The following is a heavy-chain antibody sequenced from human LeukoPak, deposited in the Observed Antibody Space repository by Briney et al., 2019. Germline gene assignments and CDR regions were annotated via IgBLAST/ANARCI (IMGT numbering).Heavy chain of an antibody. CDR3: ARNIVVVVAATLFDY. J-gene: IGHJ4*02. V-gene: IGHV4-59*12. CDR2: IYYSGST. Sequence: PSETLSLTCTVSGGSLSSYYWSWIRQPPGKGLEWIGYIYYSGSTNYNPSLKSRVTISVDTSKNQFSLKLSSVTAADTAVYYCARNIVVVVAATLFDYWGQGTLVTVSS. D-gene: IGHD2-15*01. CDR1: GGSLSSYY.